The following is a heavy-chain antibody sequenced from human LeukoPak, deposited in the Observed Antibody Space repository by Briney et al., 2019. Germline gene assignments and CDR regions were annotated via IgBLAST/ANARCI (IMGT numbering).Heavy chain of an antibody. CDR2: IYPGYSDA. CDR1: GYRLTNNW. V-gene: IGHV5-51*01. D-gene: IGHD6-13*01. CDR3: VRFALSSSLDH. J-gene: IGHJ5*02. Sequence: GESLQISCKISGYRLTNNWIGWVRQVPGKGLEWMGLIYPGYSDAKYSPSFQGQVTLSVDTSISTAYLQLGGLRASDTAIYYCVRFALSSSLDHWGQGTLVTASS.